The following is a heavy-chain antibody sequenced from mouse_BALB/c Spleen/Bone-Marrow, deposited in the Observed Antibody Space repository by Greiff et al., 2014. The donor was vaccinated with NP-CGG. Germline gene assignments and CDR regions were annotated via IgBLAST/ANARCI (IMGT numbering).Heavy chain of an antibody. CDR1: GSSLTSYG. CDR2: IWAGGST. D-gene: IGHD2-3*01. Sequence: QVHVKQSGPGLVAPSQSLSITCTVSGSSLTSYGVHWVRQPPGKGLEWLGVIWAGGSTNYNSALMSRLSISKDNSKSQVFLKMNSLQTDDKAMYYCVRGGGDGYYNWYFDVWGAGTTVTVSS. V-gene: IGHV2-9*02. J-gene: IGHJ1*01. CDR3: VRGGGDGYYNWYFDV.